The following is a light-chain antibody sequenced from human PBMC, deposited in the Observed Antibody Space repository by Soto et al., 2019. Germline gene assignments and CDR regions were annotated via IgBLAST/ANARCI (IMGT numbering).Light chain of an antibody. Sequence: EIVLTQSPGTLSLSPGERATLSCRASQSVSSSSSAWFQQKPGQAPRLLIYGASSRATGIPDRFSGSGSGTDFTLTISRLEPEDFAVYHCQQYGRSPLTFGGGTKVDIK. V-gene: IGKV3-20*01. CDR2: GAS. J-gene: IGKJ4*01. CDR3: QQYGRSPLT. CDR1: QSVSSSS.